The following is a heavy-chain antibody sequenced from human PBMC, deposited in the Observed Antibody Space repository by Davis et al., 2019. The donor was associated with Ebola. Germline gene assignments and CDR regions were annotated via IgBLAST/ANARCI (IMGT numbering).Heavy chain of an antibody. CDR2: TYYSGST. CDR3: ASQNIVDTRFDY. D-gene: IGHD5-12*01. Sequence: LRLSCTVSGGSISSGDYYWSWTRQPPGKGLEWIGYTYYSGSTYSNPSLKIPVTISVATSKNQFSLKLSSVTAADTAVYYCASQNIVDTRFDYWGQGTLVTVSS. V-gene: IGHV4-30-4*08. CDR1: GGSISSGDYY. J-gene: IGHJ4*02.